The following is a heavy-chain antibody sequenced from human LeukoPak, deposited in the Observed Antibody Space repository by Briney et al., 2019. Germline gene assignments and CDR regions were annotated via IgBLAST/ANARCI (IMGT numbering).Heavy chain of an antibody. Sequence: ASVKVSCKASGYIFTSYDINWVRQAPGQGLEWMGWISPYNGNTNYAQKLQGRVTMTTDTATSTVYMELRSLRSDDTAVYFCARKGSPVAGKRNWFDPWGQGTLVIVSS. D-gene: IGHD6-19*01. CDR2: ISPYNGNT. J-gene: IGHJ5*02. CDR3: ARKGSPVAGKRNWFDP. V-gene: IGHV1-18*01. CDR1: GYIFTSYD.